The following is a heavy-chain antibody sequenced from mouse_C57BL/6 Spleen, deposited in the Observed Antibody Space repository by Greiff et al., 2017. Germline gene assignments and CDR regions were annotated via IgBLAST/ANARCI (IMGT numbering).Heavy chain of an antibody. D-gene: IGHD2-2*01. J-gene: IGHJ2*01. Sequence: VQLKESGPGLVKPSQSLSLTCSVTGYSITSGYYWNWLRQFPGNKLEWMGYISYDGSNNYNPSLKNRISITRDTSKNQFFLKLNSVTTEDTATYCCARGYDGYYFDYWGQGTTLTVSS. CDR3: ARGYDGYYFDY. CDR1: GYSITSGYY. V-gene: IGHV3-6*01. CDR2: ISYDGSN.